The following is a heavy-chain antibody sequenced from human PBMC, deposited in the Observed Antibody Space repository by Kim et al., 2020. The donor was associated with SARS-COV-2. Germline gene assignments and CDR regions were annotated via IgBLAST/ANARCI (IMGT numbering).Heavy chain of an antibody. J-gene: IGHJ5*02. CDR3: ARQYCSGGSCGWFDP. CDR1: GDSLSTYY. D-gene: IGHD2-15*01. V-gene: IGHV4-59*01. Sequence: SETLSLTCSVSGDSLSTYYWTWIRQPPGKGLEWIGYIYYTGSANYNPSLKSRLTISVDTSKNQFSLKLRSVTAADTAVYYCARQYCSGGSCGWFDPWGQGTLVTVSS. CDR2: IYYTGSA.